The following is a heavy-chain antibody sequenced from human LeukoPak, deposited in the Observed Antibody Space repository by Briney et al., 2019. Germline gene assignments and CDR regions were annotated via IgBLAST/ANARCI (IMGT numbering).Heavy chain of an antibody. CDR3: ASSRSFDY. Sequence: GGSLRLSCSASGFTFSTYWMSWVRQAPGKGLEWVANIKQDGSGKYYVDSVKGRFTISRDNAKNSLYLQMNSLRAEDTAVYYCASSRSFDYWGQGTLVTVSS. D-gene: IGHD6-13*01. V-gene: IGHV3-7*03. CDR1: GFTFSTYW. CDR2: IKQDGSGK. J-gene: IGHJ4*02.